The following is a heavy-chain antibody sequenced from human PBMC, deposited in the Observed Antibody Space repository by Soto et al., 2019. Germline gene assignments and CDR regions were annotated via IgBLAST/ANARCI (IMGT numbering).Heavy chain of an antibody. D-gene: IGHD5-12*01. CDR2: ISTSGTTI. CDR1: GFTISDYY. Sequence: GGSLRLSCAASGFTISDYYMSWIRQAPGKGPEWVSYISTSGTTIHYADSVKGRFTISRDNAKNSLYLQMNSLRAEDTAVYHCARVRGAYAIDCWGQGTLVTVSS. V-gene: IGHV3-11*01. J-gene: IGHJ4*02. CDR3: ARVRGAYAIDC.